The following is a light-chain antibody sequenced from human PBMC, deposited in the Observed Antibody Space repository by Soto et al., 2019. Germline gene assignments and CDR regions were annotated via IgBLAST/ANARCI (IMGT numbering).Light chain of an antibody. J-gene: IGKJ4*01. V-gene: IGKV3-11*01. Sequence: EIVFTQSPATLSLSPGERATLSCRASQSIGLAIAWYQHKPGQAPRLLIFDASQRATGIPARFRGSGSGTDFTLSIRSLEPEDFAVYYCQQRSNWPPLTFGGGTKVDI. CDR2: DAS. CDR1: QSIGLA. CDR3: QQRSNWPPLT.